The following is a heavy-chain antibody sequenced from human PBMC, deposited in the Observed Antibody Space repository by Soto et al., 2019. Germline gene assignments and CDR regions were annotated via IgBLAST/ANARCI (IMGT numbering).Heavy chain of an antibody. D-gene: IGHD2-2*01. J-gene: IGHJ4*02. V-gene: IGHV3-23*01. CDR1: GVRFVDHG. CDR2: LSGSGTST. Sequence: GVSHLHWWAAAGVRFVDHGMNWVSQTQGKGLEWVSGLSGSGTSTYYADSVKGRFTISRDNSKNTLYLQMNSLRAEDTAVYYCPTENCNLLSSTSTAYLGQRT. CDR3: PTENCNLLSSTSTAY.